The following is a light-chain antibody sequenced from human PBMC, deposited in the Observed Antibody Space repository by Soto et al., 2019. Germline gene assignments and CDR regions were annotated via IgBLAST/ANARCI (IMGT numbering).Light chain of an antibody. Sequence: QSVLTQPPSVSGAPGQRVTISCTGSSSNIGSTYDVQWYQPLPGTAPKLLIHGNTDRPSGVPDRFSGSKSGTSASLAITGLQADDEADYYCQSYDDSLSVHYVFGTGTKVTVL. CDR3: QSYDDSLSVHYV. CDR2: GNT. V-gene: IGLV1-40*01. J-gene: IGLJ1*01. CDR1: SSNIGSTYD.